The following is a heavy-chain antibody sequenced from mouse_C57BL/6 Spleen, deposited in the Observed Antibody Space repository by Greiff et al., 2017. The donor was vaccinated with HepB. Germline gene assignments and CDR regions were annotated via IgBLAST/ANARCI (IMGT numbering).Heavy chain of an antibody. Sequence: EVKLVESGGGLVKPGGSLKLSCAASGFTFSDYGMHWVRQAPEKGLEWVAYISSGSSTIYYADTVKGRFTISRDNDKNTLFLQMTSLRSEDTAMYYCARNYDWYFDVWGTGTTVTVSS. CDR1: GFTFSDYG. CDR3: ARNYDWYFDV. V-gene: IGHV5-17*01. J-gene: IGHJ1*03. CDR2: ISSGSSTI. D-gene: IGHD2-4*01.